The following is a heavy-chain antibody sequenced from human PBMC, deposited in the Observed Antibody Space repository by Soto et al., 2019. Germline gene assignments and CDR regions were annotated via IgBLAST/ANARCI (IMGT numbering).Heavy chain of an antibody. Sequence: QVQLVQSGAEVKKPGASVKVSCKASGYTFTSYAMHWVRQAPGQRLEWMGWINAGNGNTKYSQKFQGRVTITRDTSASTAYMELSSLRSEDTAVYYCARGGSLSWYCELWGRGTLVTVSS. D-gene: IGHD1-26*01. CDR3: ARGGSLSWYCEL. J-gene: IGHJ2*01. V-gene: IGHV1-3*01. CDR1: GYTFTSYA. CDR2: INAGNGNT.